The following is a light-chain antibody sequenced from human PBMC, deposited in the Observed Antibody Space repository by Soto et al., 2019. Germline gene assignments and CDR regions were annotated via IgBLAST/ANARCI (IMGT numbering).Light chain of an antibody. CDR3: SSYTSSSTVV. CDR2: DVS. CDR1: SSDVGGYNY. V-gene: IGLV2-14*01. J-gene: IGLJ2*01. Sequence: QSALTQPASVSGSPGQSITISCTGTSSDVGGYNYVSWFQQRPDKAPKLMIYDVSNRPSGVSSRFSGSKSGNTASLTISGLQAEDEADYYCSSYTSSSTVVFGGGTKLTVL.